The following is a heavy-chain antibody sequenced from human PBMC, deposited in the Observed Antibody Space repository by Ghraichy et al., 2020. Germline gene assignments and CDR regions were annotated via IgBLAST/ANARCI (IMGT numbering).Heavy chain of an antibody. CDR3: VSFGGNSGQDY. Sequence: AASGFTLSSYSMNWVRQAPGEGLEWVATISSSGSHMYYADSVKGRFTISRDNAKNSPSLQMNSLRAEDTAVYYCVSFGGNSGQDYWGQGTLVTVSS. CDR1: GFTLSSYS. V-gene: IGHV3-21*01. D-gene: IGHD4-23*01. J-gene: IGHJ4*02. CDR2: ISSSGSHM.